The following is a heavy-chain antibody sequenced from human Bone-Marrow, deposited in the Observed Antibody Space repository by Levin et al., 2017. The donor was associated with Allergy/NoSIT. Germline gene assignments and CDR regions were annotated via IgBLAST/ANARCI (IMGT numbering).Heavy chain of an antibody. D-gene: IGHD3-10*01. CDR1: GGSLSTGDYS. CDR2: IYHSGST. Sequence: SETLSLTCAVSGGSLSTGDYSWSWVRLPPGKGLERIGYIYHSGSTSYNPSLKSRVTISVDRSKNQFSLKLRSVTAADTAVYFCARLNYYGSGTYGFDYWGQGTLVTVSS. CDR3: ARLNYYGSGTYGFDY. V-gene: IGHV4-30-2*01. J-gene: IGHJ4*02.